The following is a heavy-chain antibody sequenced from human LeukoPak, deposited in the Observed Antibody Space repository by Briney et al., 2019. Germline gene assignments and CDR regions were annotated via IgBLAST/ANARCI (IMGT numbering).Heavy chain of an antibody. CDR1: GGSISSSSYY. V-gene: IGHV4-39*01. D-gene: IGHD3-3*01. Sequence: KSSETLSLTCTVSGGSISSSSYYWGWIRQPPGKGLEWIGSIYYSGSTYYNPSLKSRVTISVDTSKNQFSLKLSSVTAADTAVYYCATLSFWSGRRDNSWGQGTLVTVSS. CDR2: IYYSGST. J-gene: IGHJ4*02. CDR3: ATLSFWSGRRDNS.